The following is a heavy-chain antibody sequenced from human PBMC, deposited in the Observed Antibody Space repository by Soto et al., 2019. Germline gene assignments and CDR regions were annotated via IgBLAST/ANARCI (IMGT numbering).Heavy chain of an antibody. D-gene: IGHD6-6*01. CDR3: ARGPRIQYSSSNRYFDY. CDR1: GGSFSGYY. Sequence: KSSETLSLTCAVYGGSFSGYYWSWIRQPPGKGLEWIGEINHSGSTNYNPSLKSRVTISVDTSKNQFSLKLSSVTAADTAVYYCARGPRIQYSSSNRYFDYWGQGTLVTVSS. J-gene: IGHJ4*02. V-gene: IGHV4-34*01. CDR2: INHSGST.